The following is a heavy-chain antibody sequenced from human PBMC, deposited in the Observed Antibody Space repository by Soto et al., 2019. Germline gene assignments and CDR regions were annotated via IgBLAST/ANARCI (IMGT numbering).Heavy chain of an antibody. CDR3: AKDFSGEQWLPRDY. J-gene: IGHJ4*02. V-gene: IGHV3-23*01. Sequence: GGSLRLSCAASGFTFSSYAMSWVRQAPGKGLEWVSAISGSGGSTYYADSVKGRFTISRDNSKNTLYLQMNSLRAEDTAVYYCAKDFSGEQWLPRDYWGQGTLVTVSS. CDR1: GFTFSSYA. D-gene: IGHD6-19*01. CDR2: ISGSGGST.